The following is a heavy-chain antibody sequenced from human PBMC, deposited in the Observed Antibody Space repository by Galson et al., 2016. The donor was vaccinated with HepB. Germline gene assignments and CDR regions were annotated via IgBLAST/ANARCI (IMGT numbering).Heavy chain of an antibody. J-gene: IGHJ6*02. V-gene: IGHV3-23*01. CDR2: ISANGEAA. D-gene: IGHD1-1*01. Sequence: SLRLSCAASGFSFNSYDMNWVRQAPGKGLEWVSTISANGEAAYYTDSVQGRFSISRDNSKKMLFLEVSSLRAEDTAVYDCARRAGLALGRYWYIFGMDVWGHGTTVTVSS. CDR3: ARRAGLALGRYWYIFGMDV. CDR1: GFSFNSYD.